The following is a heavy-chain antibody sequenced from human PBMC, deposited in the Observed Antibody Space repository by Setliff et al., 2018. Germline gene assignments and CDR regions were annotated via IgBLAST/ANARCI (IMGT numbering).Heavy chain of an antibody. CDR1: GGSISSSNW. Sequence: SETLSLTCAVYGGSISSSNWWTWVRQPSGKGLEWIGEVYHSGNTNYNPSLESRLSISVDKSRNQFSLRLTSVTAADTAVYYCARELAYYDGSAFRSGDAFDIWGQGTMVTVSS. V-gene: IGHV4-4*02. J-gene: IGHJ3*02. CDR3: ARELAYYDGSAFRSGDAFDI. CDR2: VYHSGNT. D-gene: IGHD3-22*01.